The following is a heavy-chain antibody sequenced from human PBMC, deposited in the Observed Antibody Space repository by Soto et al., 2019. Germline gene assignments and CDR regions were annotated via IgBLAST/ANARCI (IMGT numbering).Heavy chain of an antibody. J-gene: IGHJ4*02. CDR2: ISSNGGST. V-gene: IGHV3-64D*09. D-gene: IGHD2-15*01. Sequence: GGSLRLSCSASGFTFSSYAMHWVRKAPGKGLEYVSAISSNGGSTYYADSVKGRFTISRDNSKNTLYLQMSSLRAEDTAVYYCVKEEYCSGGSCYYRGIYYWGQGTLVTVSS. CDR1: GFTFSSYA. CDR3: VKEEYCSGGSCYYRGIYY.